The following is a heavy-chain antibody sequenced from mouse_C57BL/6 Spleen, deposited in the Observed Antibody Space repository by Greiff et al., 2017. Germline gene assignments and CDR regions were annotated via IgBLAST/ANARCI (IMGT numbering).Heavy chain of an antibody. CDR3: ARSPPSYYGSSHWYFDV. CDR1: GYTFTSYW. J-gene: IGHJ1*03. Sequence: VQLQQSGAELVMPGASVKLSCKASGYTFTSYWMHWVKQRPGQGLEWIGEIDTSDSYTKCNQKFQGKSTLTVDKLSSTSYMQLSGLTSEDSAVYYCARSPPSYYGSSHWYFDVWGTGTTVTVSS. D-gene: IGHD1-1*01. V-gene: IGHV1-69*01. CDR2: IDTSDSYT.